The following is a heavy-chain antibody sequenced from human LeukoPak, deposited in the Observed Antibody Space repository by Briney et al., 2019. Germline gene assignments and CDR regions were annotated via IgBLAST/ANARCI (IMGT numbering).Heavy chain of an antibody. D-gene: IGHD6-13*01. Sequence: SETLSLTCTVSGASINSYYWTWIRQPPGKGLEWIGYIYYSGSTNYNPSLKSRLTISVDTAKNQFSLKLKSVTATDTAVYYCARMSNSSPIIDYWGQGTLVTVSS. V-gene: IGHV4-59*01. J-gene: IGHJ4*02. CDR1: GASINSYY. CDR3: ARMSNSSPIIDY. CDR2: IYYSGST.